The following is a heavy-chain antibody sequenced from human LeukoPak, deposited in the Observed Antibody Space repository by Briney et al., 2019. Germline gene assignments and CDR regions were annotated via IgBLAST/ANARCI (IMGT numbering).Heavy chain of an antibody. Sequence: SETLSLTCAVYGGSFSGYYWSWIRQPPGKGLEWTGEINHSGSTNYNPSLKSRVTISVDTSKNQFSLKLSSVTAADTAVYYCARGPPYSSGWYLYWGQGTLVTVSS. CDR2: INHSGST. CDR1: GGSFSGYY. CDR3: ARGPPYSSGWYLY. D-gene: IGHD6-19*01. V-gene: IGHV4-34*01. J-gene: IGHJ4*02.